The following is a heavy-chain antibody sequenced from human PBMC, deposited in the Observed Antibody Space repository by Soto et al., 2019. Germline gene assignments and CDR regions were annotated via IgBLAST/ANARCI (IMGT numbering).Heavy chain of an antibody. CDR3: VNMMIARVGFDL. CDR1: GFAFSSYA. CDR2: ISPQGGST. Sequence: GGSLRLSCSASGFAFSSYAMHWVRQTPGKGLEYVSAISPQGGSTYYADSVKGRFTISRDDSNNTVYLQMSSLRPDDTALYYCVNMMIARVGFDLWGQGTLVTVSS. D-gene: IGHD2-21*01. J-gene: IGHJ1*01. V-gene: IGHV3-64D*06.